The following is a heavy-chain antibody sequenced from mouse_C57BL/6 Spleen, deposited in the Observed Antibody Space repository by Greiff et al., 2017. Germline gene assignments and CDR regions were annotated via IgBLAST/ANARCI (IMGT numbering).Heavy chain of an antibody. Sequence: EVKLVESGGGLVQPKGSLKLSCAASGFSFNTYAMNWVRQAPGKGLEWVARIRSKSNNYATYYADSVKDRFTISRDDSESMLYLQMNNLKTEDTAMYYCVRHDTTVVHAMDYWGQGTSVTVSS. CDR3: VRHDTTVVHAMDY. D-gene: IGHD1-1*01. V-gene: IGHV10-1*01. CDR2: IRSKSNNYAT. CDR1: GFSFNTYA. J-gene: IGHJ4*01.